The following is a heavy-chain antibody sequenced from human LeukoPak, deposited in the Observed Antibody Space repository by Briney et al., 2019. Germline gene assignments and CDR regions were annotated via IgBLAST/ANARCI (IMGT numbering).Heavy chain of an antibody. Sequence: SETLSLTCTVSGGSISSYYWSWIRQPAGKGLEWIGRIYTSGSTNYNPSLKSRVTMSVDTSKNQFSLKLSSVTAADTAVYYCARVSVRGVIVNYFDYWGQGTLVTVSS. V-gene: IGHV4-4*07. J-gene: IGHJ4*02. D-gene: IGHD3-10*01. CDR1: GGSISSYY. CDR3: ARVSVRGVIVNYFDY. CDR2: IYTSGST.